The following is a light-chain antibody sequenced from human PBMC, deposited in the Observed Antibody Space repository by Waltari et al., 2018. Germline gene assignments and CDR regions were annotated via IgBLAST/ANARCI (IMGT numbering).Light chain of an antibody. J-gene: IGLJ2*01. V-gene: IGLV3-1*01. CDR2: QDT. Sequence: SYELTQAPSVSVSPGQTASITCSGEQLENKYVYWYQQKAGQSPVLVIHQDTKRPSGIPERFSGSNSGNTATLTISGTQAVDEADYYCQAWDSNTGIFGGGTKLTVL. CDR3: QAWDSNTGI. CDR1: QLENKY.